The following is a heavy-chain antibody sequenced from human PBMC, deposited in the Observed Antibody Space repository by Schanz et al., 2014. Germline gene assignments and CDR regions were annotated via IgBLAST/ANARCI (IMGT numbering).Heavy chain of an antibody. J-gene: IGHJ2*01. D-gene: IGHD1-26*01. CDR2: INTGSNYI. CDR1: GFSFSDYY. Sequence: PGGSLRLSCAASGFSFSDYYMSWIRQAPGKGLEWISFINTGSNYINYADSVKGRFTISRDNTKNSLFLQLNSLRADDTAMYNCARNRGSGCQYCYIDLWGRGTPVTVSS. V-gene: IGHV3-11*03. CDR3: ARNRGSGCQYCYIDL.